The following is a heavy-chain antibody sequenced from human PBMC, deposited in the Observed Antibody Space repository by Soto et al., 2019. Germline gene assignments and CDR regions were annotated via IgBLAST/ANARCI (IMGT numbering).Heavy chain of an antibody. V-gene: IGHV4-39*01. CDR2: IYYSGST. Sequence: SETLSLTCTVSGGSISSSSYYWGWIRQPPGKGLEWIGSIYYSGSTYYNPSLKSRVTISVDTSKNQFSLKLSSVTAADTAVYYCARHNDGERGLWFGELLPTENYYGMDVWGQGTTVTVSS. CDR3: ARHNDGERGLWFGELLPTENYYGMDV. J-gene: IGHJ6*02. D-gene: IGHD3-10*01. CDR1: GGSISSSSYY.